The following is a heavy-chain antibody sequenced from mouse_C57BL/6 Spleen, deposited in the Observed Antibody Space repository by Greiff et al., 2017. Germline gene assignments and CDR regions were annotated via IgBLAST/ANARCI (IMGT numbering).Heavy chain of an antibody. CDR3: ARTVVATSPFAY. V-gene: IGHV1-54*01. CDR1: GYAFTNYL. CDR2: INPGSGGT. Sequence: VKLQQSGAELVRPGTSVKVSCKASGYAFTNYLIEWVKQRPGQGLEWIGVINPGSGGTNYNEKFKGKATLTADKSSSTAYMQLSSLTSEDSAVYFCARTVVATSPFAYWGQGTLVTVSA. D-gene: IGHD1-1*01. J-gene: IGHJ3*01.